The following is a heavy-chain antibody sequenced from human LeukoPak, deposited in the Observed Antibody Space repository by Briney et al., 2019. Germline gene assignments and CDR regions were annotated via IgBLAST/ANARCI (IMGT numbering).Heavy chain of an antibody. J-gene: IGHJ4*02. Sequence: QTGGSLGLSCAASGFTVSSNYMSWVRQAPGKGLEWVSVIYSGGSTYYADSVKGRFTISRDNSKNTLYLQMNSLRAEDTAVYYCAREVYGSGSSFDYWGQGTLVTVSS. V-gene: IGHV3-53*01. D-gene: IGHD3-10*01. CDR2: IYSGGST. CDR3: AREVYGSGSSFDY. CDR1: GFTVSSNY.